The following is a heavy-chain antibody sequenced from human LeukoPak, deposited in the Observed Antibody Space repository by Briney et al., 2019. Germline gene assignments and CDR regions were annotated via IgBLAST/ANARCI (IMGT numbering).Heavy chain of an antibody. J-gene: IGHJ4*02. Sequence: SQTLSLTCTVSGGSVSSGGYYWSWIRQPAGQGLEWIGRIYTSGSTNYNPSLKSRVTISVDTSKNQFSLKLSSVTAADTAVYYCARVPAAYYYDSSGYYQHLTFDYWGQGTLVTVSS. CDR3: ARVPAAYYYDSSGYYQHLTFDY. CDR2: IYTSGST. D-gene: IGHD3-22*01. CDR1: GGSVSSGGYY. V-gene: IGHV4-61*02.